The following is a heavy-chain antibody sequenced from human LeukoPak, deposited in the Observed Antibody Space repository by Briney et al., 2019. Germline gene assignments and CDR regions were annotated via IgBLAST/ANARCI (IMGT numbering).Heavy chain of an antibody. D-gene: IGHD2-15*01. CDR3: AATFSDY. J-gene: IGHJ4*02. V-gene: IGHV4-59*01. CDR2: IYYSGST. Sequence: SETLSHTCTVSGGSISSYYWSWIRQPPGKGLEWIGYIYYSGSTNYNPSLKSRVTISVDTSKNQFSLKLSSVTAADTAVYYCAATFSDYWGQGTLVTVSS. CDR1: GGSISSYY.